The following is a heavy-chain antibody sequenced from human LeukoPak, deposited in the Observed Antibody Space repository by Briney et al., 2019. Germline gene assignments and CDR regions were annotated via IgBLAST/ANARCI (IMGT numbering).Heavy chain of an antibody. V-gene: IGHV1-69*06. Sequence: ASVKVSCKASGGTFSSYAISWVRQAPGQGLEWMGGIIPIFGTANYAQKFQGRVTITADKSTSTAYMELSSLRSEDTAVYYCARDPPSAAILNYYYGMDVWGQGTTVTVSS. J-gene: IGHJ6*02. CDR3: ARDPPSAAILNYYYGMDV. D-gene: IGHD2-2*02. CDR1: GGTFSSYA. CDR2: IIPIFGTA.